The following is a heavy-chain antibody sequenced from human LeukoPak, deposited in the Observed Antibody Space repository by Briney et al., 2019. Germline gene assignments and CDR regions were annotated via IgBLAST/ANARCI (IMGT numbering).Heavy chain of an antibody. Sequence: SVKVSCKASGYTFTSYGISWVRQAPGQGLEWMGGIIPIFGTANYAQKFQGRVTITTDESTSTACMELSSLRSEDTAVYYCARAYCGGDCYWVTNAFDIWGQGTMVTVSS. J-gene: IGHJ3*02. D-gene: IGHD2-21*02. CDR3: ARAYCGGDCYWVTNAFDI. V-gene: IGHV1-69*05. CDR2: IIPIFGTA. CDR1: GYTFTSYG.